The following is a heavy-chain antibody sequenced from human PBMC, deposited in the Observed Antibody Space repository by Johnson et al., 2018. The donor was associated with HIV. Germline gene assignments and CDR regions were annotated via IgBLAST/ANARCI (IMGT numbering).Heavy chain of an antibody. V-gene: IGHV3-23*04. CDR2: ISGSGGST. Sequence: EVQLVESGGGLVQPGGSLRLSCAASGFTFSSYAMSWVRQAPGKGLEWVTRISGSGGSTDYADSVKGRFTISRDNSKNTLYLQMNSLRAEDTAVYYCARVPAADDAFDIWGQGTMVTVSS. D-gene: IGHD6-25*01. CDR1: GFTFSSYA. CDR3: ARVPAADDAFDI. J-gene: IGHJ3*02.